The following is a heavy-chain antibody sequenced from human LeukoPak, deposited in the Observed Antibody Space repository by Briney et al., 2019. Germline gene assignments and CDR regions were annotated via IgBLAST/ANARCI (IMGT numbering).Heavy chain of an antibody. Sequence: SETLSLTCTVSGGSISSGGYYWSWIRQHPGKGLEWIGYIYYSGSTYYNPSLKGRVTISVDTSKNQFSLKLSSVTAADTAVYYRARDAMYGSGSYPFFDYWGQGTLVTVSS. J-gene: IGHJ4*02. CDR3: ARDAMYGSGSYPFFDY. D-gene: IGHD3-10*01. CDR2: IYYSGST. CDR1: GGSISSGGYY. V-gene: IGHV4-31*03.